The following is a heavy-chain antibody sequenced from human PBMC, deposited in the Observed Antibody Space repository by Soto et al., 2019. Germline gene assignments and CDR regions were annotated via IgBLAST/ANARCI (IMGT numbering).Heavy chain of an antibody. D-gene: IGHD3-3*01. J-gene: IGHJ4*02. CDR2: ISYDGSNK. CDR3: ARDGEYYDFWSGYYPY. CDR1: GVTFSSYA. Sequence: GGSLRLSCAASGVTFSSYAMHWVRQAPSKGLEWVAVISYDGSNKYYADSVKGRFTISRDNSKNTLYLQMNSLRAEDTAVYYCARDGEYYDFWSGYYPYWGQGTLVTVSS. V-gene: IGHV3-30-3*01.